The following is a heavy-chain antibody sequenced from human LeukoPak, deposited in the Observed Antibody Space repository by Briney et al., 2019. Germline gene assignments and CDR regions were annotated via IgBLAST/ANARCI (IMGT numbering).Heavy chain of an antibody. D-gene: IGHD1-26*01. J-gene: IGHJ4*02. CDR1: GGSISSYY. Sequence: SETLSLTCTVSGGSISSYYWSWIRQPPGKGLEWIGYIYYSGSTNYNPSLKSRVTISVDTPKNQFSLKLSSVTAADTAVYYCARITSGSYKGDFDYWGQGTLVTVSS. CDR2: IYYSGST. CDR3: ARITSGSYKGDFDY. V-gene: IGHV4-59*01.